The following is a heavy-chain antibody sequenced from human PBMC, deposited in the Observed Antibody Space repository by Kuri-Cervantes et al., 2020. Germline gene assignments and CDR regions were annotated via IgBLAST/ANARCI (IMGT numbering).Heavy chain of an antibody. V-gene: IGHV3-7*01. Sequence: GGSLRLSCAASGFTFSSYWMSWVRQAPGKGLEWVANIKQDGSEKYYVDSVKGRFTISRDNAKNSLYLQMSSLRAEDTAVYYCARDSISLLWFGEVSPDLPQPDYWGQGTLVTVSS. CDR3: ARDSISLLWFGEVSPDLPQPDY. CDR2: IKQDGSEK. J-gene: IGHJ4*02. D-gene: IGHD3-10*01. CDR1: GFTFSSYW.